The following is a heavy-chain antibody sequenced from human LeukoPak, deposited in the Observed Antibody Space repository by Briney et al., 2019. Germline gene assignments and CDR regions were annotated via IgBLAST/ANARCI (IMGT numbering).Heavy chain of an antibody. J-gene: IGHJ4*02. D-gene: IGHD4/OR15-4a*01. CDR1: GYTFTSYG. CDR2: VDPEDGET. V-gene: IGHV1-69-2*01. Sequence: ASVKVSCKASGYTFTSYGISWVRQAPGQGLEWMGLVDPEDGETIYAEKFQGRVTITADTSTDTAYMELSSLRSEDTAVYYCATDAAYGGASGYWGQGTLVTVSS. CDR3: ATDAAYGGASGY.